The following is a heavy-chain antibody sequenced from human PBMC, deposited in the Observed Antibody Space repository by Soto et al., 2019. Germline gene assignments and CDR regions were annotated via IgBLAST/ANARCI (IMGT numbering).Heavy chain of an antibody. CDR1: GLPFRSYW. V-gene: IGHV3-23*01. CDR3: AIVSNSENYGDY. CDR2: ISSSGAHI. D-gene: IGHD1-26*01. J-gene: IGHJ4*02. Sequence: PGGSLRLSCAASGLPFRSYWMHWVRQAPGMGLDWVSSISSSGAHIYYEDSVKGRFTISRDNSKNTLYLQMNSLRAEDTAIYYCAIVSNSENYGDYWGRGTLVTVSS.